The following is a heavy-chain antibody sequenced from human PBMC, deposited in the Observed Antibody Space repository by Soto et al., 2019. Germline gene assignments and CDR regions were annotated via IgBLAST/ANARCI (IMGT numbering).Heavy chain of an antibody. J-gene: IGHJ6*02. D-gene: IGHD2-15*01. CDR2: ISYDGSNK. CDR1: GFTFSSYG. V-gene: IGHV3-30*18. CDR3: AKDRSHGGNAHYYYGMDV. Sequence: GGSLRLSCAASGFTFSSYGMHWVRQAPGKGLEWVAVISYDGSNKYYADSVKGRFTISRDNSKNTLYLQMNSLRAEDTAVYYCAKDRSHGGNAHYYYGMDVWGQGTTVTVSS.